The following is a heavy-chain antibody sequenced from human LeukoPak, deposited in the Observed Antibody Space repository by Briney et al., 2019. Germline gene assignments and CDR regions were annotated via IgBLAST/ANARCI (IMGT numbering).Heavy chain of an antibody. J-gene: IGHJ6*02. V-gene: IGHV3-33*01. D-gene: IGHD3-22*01. Sequence: PGGSLRLSCAASGFTFSSYGMHWVRQAPGKGLEWVAVIWYDGSNKYYADSVKGRFTISRDNSKNTLYLQMNSLRAGDTAVYYCARDYILDYYDSSGYYPYYYGMDVWGQGTTVTVSS. CDR1: GFTFSSYG. CDR2: IWYDGSNK. CDR3: ARDYILDYYDSSGYYPYYYGMDV.